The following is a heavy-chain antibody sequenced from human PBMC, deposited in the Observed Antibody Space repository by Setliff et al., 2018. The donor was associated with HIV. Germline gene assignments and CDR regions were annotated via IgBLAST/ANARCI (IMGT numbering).Heavy chain of an antibody. J-gene: IGHJ6*03. D-gene: IGHD3-9*01. CDR3: ARDRGLVKDYYYYMDV. V-gene: IGHV1-24*01. Sequence: GASVKVSCKVFGYTLAALSIHWVRQAPGKGLEWMGGFDPEDGERINAEKFQGRVTMTADTSTDTAYMALSSLTSEDTAVYYCARDRGLVKDYYYYMDVWGKGTTVTVSS. CDR1: GYTLAALS. CDR2: FDPEDGER.